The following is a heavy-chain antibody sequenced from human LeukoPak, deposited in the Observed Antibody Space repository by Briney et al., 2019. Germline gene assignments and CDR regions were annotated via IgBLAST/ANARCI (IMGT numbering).Heavy chain of an antibody. CDR3: ARALVGGNGENDY. V-gene: IGHV4-59*01. D-gene: IGHD1-26*01. J-gene: IGHJ4*02. CDR1: GGSISSYY. CDR2: IYYSGST. Sequence: SETLSLACTVCGGSISSYYWSWIRQPPGKGLEWIGYIYYSGSTNYNPSLKSRVTISVDTSKNQFSLKLSSVTAADTAVYYCARALVGGNGENDYWGQGTLVTVSS.